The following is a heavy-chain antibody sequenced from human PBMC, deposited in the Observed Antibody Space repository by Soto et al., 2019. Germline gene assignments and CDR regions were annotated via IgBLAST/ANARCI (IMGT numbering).Heavy chain of an antibody. D-gene: IGHD2-2*01. V-gene: IGHV1-18*04. CDR3: ARSDGSSASCCGLDF. J-gene: IGHJ4*02. CDR1: GYTFTSHG. CDR2: ISAYIGNT. Sequence: QVPLEQSGAQVKKPGASVKVSCKASGYTFTSHGISWVRQAPGQGLEWMGWISAYIGNTNYAQKIQDSVNMTSDTSTGTAYMELRSLRSDDTDVYYCARSDGSSASCCGLDFWGPGTLVTVSS.